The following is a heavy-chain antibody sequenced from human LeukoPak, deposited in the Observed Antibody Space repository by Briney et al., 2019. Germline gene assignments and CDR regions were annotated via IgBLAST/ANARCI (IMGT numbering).Heavy chain of an antibody. V-gene: IGHV3-11*04. Sequence: GGSLRLSCAASGFTSSDYYMSWIRQAPGKGLEWVSYISSSGSTIYYADSVKGRLTISRDNAKTSLYLQMNSLRAEDTAVYYCARRCSSTSCYFDYWGQGTLVTVSS. CDR1: GFTSSDYY. D-gene: IGHD2-2*01. CDR3: ARRCSSTSCYFDY. CDR2: ISSSGSTI. J-gene: IGHJ4*02.